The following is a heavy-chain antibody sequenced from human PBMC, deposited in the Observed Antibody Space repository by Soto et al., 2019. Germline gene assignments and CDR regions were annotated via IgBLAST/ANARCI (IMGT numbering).Heavy chain of an antibody. CDR1: GFTFSSYA. CDR2: ISGSGGST. D-gene: IGHD3-10*01. CDR3: AKGFAFGELAP. Sequence: GSLRLSCAASGFTFSSYAMSWVRQAPGKGLEWVSAISGSGGSTYYADSVKGQFTISRDNSKNTLYLQMNSLRAEDTAVYYCAKGFAFGELAPWGQGTLVTVSS. J-gene: IGHJ5*02. V-gene: IGHV3-23*01.